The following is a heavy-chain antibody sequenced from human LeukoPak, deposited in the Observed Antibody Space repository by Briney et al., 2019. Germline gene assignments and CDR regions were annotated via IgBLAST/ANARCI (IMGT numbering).Heavy chain of an antibody. Sequence: GGSLRLSCAASGFTFSSYAMHWVRQAPGKGLEWVAVISYDGSNKYYADSVKGRFTISRDNSKNTLYLQMNSLRAEGTAVYYCAKEGYMITFGGVIVQDYWGQGTLVTVSS. V-gene: IGHV3-30-3*02. CDR1: GFTFSSYA. CDR3: AKEGYMITFGGVIVQDY. CDR2: ISYDGSNK. J-gene: IGHJ4*02. D-gene: IGHD3-16*02.